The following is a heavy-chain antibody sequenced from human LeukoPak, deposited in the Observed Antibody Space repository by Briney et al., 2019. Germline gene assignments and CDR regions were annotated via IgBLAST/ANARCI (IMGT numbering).Heavy chain of an antibody. D-gene: IGHD3-3*01. Sequence: PGGSLRLSCAASGFIFSGHVMHWVRQAPGKGLEWVSLISYDGSNKDYADPVKGRFTISRDNSKNTLYLQMNSLRAEDTAVYYCANLLEWLRWGQGTLVTVSS. CDR2: ISYDGSNK. V-gene: IGHV3-30-3*01. CDR3: ANLLEWLR. CDR1: GFIFSGHV. J-gene: IGHJ4*02.